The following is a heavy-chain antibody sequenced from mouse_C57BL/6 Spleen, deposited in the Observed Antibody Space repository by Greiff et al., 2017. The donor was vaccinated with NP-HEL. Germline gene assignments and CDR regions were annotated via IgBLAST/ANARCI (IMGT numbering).Heavy chain of an antibody. D-gene: IGHD1-1*01. CDR2: IYPGDGDT. J-gene: IGHJ4*01. Sequence: VQLVESGAELVKPGASVKISCKASGYAFSSYWMNWVKQRPGKGLEWIGQIYPGDGDTNYNGKFKGKATLTADKSSSTAYMQLSSLTSEDSAVYFCAREDGSTPMDYWGQGTSVTGSS. CDR3: AREDGSTPMDY. V-gene: IGHV1-80*01. CDR1: GYAFSSYW.